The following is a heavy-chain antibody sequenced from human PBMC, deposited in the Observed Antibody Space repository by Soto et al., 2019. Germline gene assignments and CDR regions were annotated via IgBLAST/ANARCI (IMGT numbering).Heavy chain of an antibody. D-gene: IGHD4-4*01. CDR1: GFTFSSYG. V-gene: IGHV3-33*01. CDR3: ARDRVTTVTPESDYYYYMDV. Sequence: GGSLRLSCAASGFTFSSYGMHWVRQAPGKGLEWVAVIWYDGSNKYYADSVKGRITISRDNSKNTLYLQMNSLRAEDTAVYYCARDRVTTVTPESDYYYYMDVWGKGTTVTVSS. J-gene: IGHJ6*03. CDR2: IWYDGSNK.